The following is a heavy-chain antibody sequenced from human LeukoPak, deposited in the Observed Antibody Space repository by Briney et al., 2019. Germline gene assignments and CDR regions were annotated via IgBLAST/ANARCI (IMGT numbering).Heavy chain of an antibody. D-gene: IGHD1-26*01. J-gene: IGHJ4*02. V-gene: IGHV1-2*02. CDR1: GYTFTGYY. CDR2: INPISGGT. Sequence: ASVKVSCKASGYTFTGYYMHWVRQAPGQGLEWMGWINPISGGTNYAQKSQGRVTMTRDTSISTAYMELSRLRSDDTAVYYCARGGSGSYLDYWGQGTLVTVSS. CDR3: ARGGSGSYLDY.